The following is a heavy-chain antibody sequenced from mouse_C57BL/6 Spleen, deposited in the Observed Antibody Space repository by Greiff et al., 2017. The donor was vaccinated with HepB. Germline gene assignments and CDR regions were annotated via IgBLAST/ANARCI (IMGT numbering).Heavy chain of an antibody. Sequence: QVQLQQSGPELVKPGASVKISCKASGYAFSSSWMNWVKQRPGKGLEWIGRIYPGDGDTNYNGKFKGKATLTADKSSSTAYMQLSSLTSEDSAVYFCARAFITTVVATGNFDYWGQGTTLTVSS. CDR3: ARAFITTVVATGNFDY. D-gene: IGHD1-1*01. J-gene: IGHJ2*01. V-gene: IGHV1-82*01. CDR1: GYAFSSSW. CDR2: IYPGDGDT.